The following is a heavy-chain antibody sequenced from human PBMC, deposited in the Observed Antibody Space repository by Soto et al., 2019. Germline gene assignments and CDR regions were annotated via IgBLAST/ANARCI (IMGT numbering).Heavy chain of an antibody. Sequence: GSLRLSCAASGFTFSSYWMSWVRQAPGKGLEWVANIKQDGSEKYYVDSVKGRFTISRDNAKNSLYLQMNSLRAEDTAVYYCARDFPEGDSYGFHVYYYYGMDVWGQGTTVTVSS. CDR3: ARDFPEGDSYGFHVYYYYGMDV. D-gene: IGHD5-18*01. CDR2: IKQDGSEK. J-gene: IGHJ6*02. CDR1: GFTFSSYW. V-gene: IGHV3-7*03.